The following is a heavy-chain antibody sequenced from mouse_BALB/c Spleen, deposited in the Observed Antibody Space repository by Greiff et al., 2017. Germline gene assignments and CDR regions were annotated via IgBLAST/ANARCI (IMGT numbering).Heavy chain of an antibody. CDR2: ISTYYGDA. CDR1: GYTFTDYA. Sequence: QVQLKESGAELVRPGVSVKISCKGSGYTFTDYAMHWVKQSHAKSLEWIGVISTYYGDASYNQKFKGKATMTVDKSSSTAYMELARLTSEDSAIYYCARGREDYGYAMDYWGQGTSVTVSS. CDR3: ARGREDYGYAMDY. D-gene: IGHD1-1*01. V-gene: IGHV1S137*01. J-gene: IGHJ4*01.